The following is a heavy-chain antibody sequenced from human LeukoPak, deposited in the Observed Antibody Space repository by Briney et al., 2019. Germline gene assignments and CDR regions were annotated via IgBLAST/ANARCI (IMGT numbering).Heavy chain of an antibody. D-gene: IGHD5-24*01. V-gene: IGHV3-43D*03. Sequence: GGSLRLSCAASGFTFDDYAMHWVRQAPGKGLEWVSLISWDGGSTYYADSAKGRFTISRDNSKNSLYLQMNSLRAEDTALYYCAKDIGRGDGYNFLFDYWGQGTLVTVSS. CDR2: ISWDGGST. J-gene: IGHJ4*02. CDR1: GFTFDDYA. CDR3: AKDIGRGDGYNFLFDY.